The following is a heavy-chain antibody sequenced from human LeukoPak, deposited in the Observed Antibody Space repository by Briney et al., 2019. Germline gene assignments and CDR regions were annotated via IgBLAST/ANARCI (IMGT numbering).Heavy chain of an antibody. J-gene: IGHJ4*02. CDR1: GGSISSYY. D-gene: IGHD2-2*01. Sequence: SETLSLTCTVSGGSISSYYWSWIRQPAGKGLEWIGRIYTSGSTNYNPSLKSRVTISVDTSKNQFSLKLSSVTAADTAVYYCARRGCSSLTRLENWGQGTLVTVSS. CDR2: IYTSGST. CDR3: ARRGCSSLTRLEN. V-gene: IGHV4-4*07.